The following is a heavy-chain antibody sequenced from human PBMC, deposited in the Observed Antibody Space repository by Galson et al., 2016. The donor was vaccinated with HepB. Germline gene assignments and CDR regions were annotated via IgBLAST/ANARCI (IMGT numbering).Heavy chain of an antibody. CDR2: ISGSGGNT. J-gene: IGHJ6*02. D-gene: IGHD2-2*01. CDR3: AKDSIIQLPIQSYYYYYGMDV. CDR1: GFTFSSSA. Sequence: SLRLSCAASGFTFSSSAMSWVRQAPGKGLEWVSAISGSGGNTQYADSVKGRFTISREKSKNTLFLQMNSLRAEDTAVYYCAKDSIIQLPIQSYYYYYGMDVWGHGTTVTVSS. V-gene: IGHV3-23*01.